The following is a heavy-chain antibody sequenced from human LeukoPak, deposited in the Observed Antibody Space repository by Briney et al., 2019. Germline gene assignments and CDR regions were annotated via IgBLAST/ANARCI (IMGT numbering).Heavy chain of an antibody. CDR1: GYSISSGYY. V-gene: IGHV4-38-2*02. D-gene: IGHD3-16*01. CDR2: IYHSGST. CDR3: ARESKLITFGGVDNWLDP. J-gene: IGHJ5*02. Sequence: SETLSLTCSVSGYSISSGYYWGWIRQPPGKGLEWIGSIYHSGSTYYNPSLKSRVTISVDTSKNHFSLKLSSVTAADTAMYYCARESKLITFGGVDNWLDPWGQRTLVTVSS.